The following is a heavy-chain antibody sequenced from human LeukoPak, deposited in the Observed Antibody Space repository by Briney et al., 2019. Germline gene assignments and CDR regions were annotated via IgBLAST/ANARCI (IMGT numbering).Heavy chain of an antibody. CDR3: AAWGLYNY. CDR2: INLHGSVK. J-gene: IGHJ4*02. CDR1: GSTLSDYW. D-gene: IGHD7-27*01. V-gene: IGHV3-7*01. Sequence: GGSLRLSCAASGSTLSDYWMNWVRQAPGKGLEWVANINLHGSVKLHVDSVEGRFTISRDNAKNSLFLQMTSLKVEDTAVYYCAAWGLYNYWGKGTLVTVSS.